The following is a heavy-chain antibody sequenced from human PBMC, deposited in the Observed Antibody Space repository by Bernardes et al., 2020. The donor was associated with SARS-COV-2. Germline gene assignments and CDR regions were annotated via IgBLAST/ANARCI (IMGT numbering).Heavy chain of an antibody. V-gene: IGHV1-3*01. CDR3: VRDTDGSGSYYTPKFDY. J-gene: IGHJ4*02. CDR1: GYSFTTYA. D-gene: IGHD3-10*01. CDR2: INAGAGNT. Sequence: ASVKVSCKASGYSFTTYAIHWVRQAPGQRPEWMGWINAGAGNTKYSQIFQDRVTITRDTSASTVYMELRSLRFEDTAVYYCVRDTDGSGSYYTPKFDYWGQGTLVTVSS.